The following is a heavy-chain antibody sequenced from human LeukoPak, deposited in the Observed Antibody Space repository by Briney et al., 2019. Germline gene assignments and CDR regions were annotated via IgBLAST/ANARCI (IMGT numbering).Heavy chain of an antibody. D-gene: IGHD6-19*01. J-gene: IGHJ5*02. CDR1: CGSISSSSYY. V-gene: IGHV4-39*01. Sequence: SETLSLTCTVSCGSISSSSYYWGWIRQPPGKGLEWIGTISYSGSTYYNPSLKSRVIISVDTSKNQFSLKVSSVTAADTAVYYCARLSRVAGRLNGIDPWGQGILVTVSS. CDR3: ARLSRVAGRLNGIDP. CDR2: ISYSGST.